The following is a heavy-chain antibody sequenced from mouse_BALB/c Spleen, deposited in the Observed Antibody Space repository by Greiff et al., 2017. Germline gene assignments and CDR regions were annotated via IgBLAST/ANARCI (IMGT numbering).Heavy chain of an antibody. CDR2: ISSGGGST. CDR3: ARRGYDVGYYAMDY. D-gene: IGHD2-14*01. CDR1: GFAFSSYD. J-gene: IGHJ4*01. V-gene: IGHV5-12-1*01. Sequence: EVQGVESGGGLVKPGGSLKLSCAASGFAFSSYDMSWVRQTPEKRLEWVAYISSGGGSTYYPDTVKGRFTISRDNAKNTLYLQMSSLKSEDTAMYYCARRGYDVGYYAMDYWGQGTSVTVSS.